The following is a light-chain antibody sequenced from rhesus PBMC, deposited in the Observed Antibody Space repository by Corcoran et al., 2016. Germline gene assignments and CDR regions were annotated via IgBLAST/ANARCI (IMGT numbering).Light chain of an antibody. CDR2: ATS. J-gene: IGKJ2*01. CDR1: QSITNY. V-gene: IGKV3-24*03. Sequence: EIVMTQSPATLALSPGERAALSCRASQSITNYLAWYQQRPGQPPKLLIYATSNRATDIPSRVSGRGSWTEFTLTISGLEPEDVGIYFCLQSYNWPLSFGQGTKVEIK. CDR3: LQSYNWPLS.